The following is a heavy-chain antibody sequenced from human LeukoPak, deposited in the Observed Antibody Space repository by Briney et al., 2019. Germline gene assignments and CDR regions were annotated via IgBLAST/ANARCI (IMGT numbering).Heavy chain of an antibody. CDR2: ISSSGSPI. Sequence: GGSLRLSCVASGFTFSSYEMNWVRQAPGKGLEWISYISSSGSPIYYADSVKGRFTISRDNAKNSLYLQMISLRAGDTAVYYCAREIRPDYYDSIGYYFGGQGTLVTVSS. V-gene: IGHV3-48*03. D-gene: IGHD3-22*01. J-gene: IGHJ4*02. CDR1: GFTFSSYE. CDR3: AREIRPDYYDSIGYYF.